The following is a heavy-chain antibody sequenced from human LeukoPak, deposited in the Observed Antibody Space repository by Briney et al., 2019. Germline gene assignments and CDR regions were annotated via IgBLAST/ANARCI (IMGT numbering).Heavy chain of an antibody. CDR1: GGSIISDNYY. CDR3: ASEGLAAASNFYY. D-gene: IGHD6-25*01. CDR2: IYANGSS. Sequence: SQTLSVTCTVSGGSIISDNYYWSWIRQPAGKGLEWIGRIYANGSSNYNPSLKSRVTISVDTSRNEFSLKLSSVTAADTALYYCASEGLAAASNFYYWGQGTLVAVSS. V-gene: IGHV4-61*02. J-gene: IGHJ4*02.